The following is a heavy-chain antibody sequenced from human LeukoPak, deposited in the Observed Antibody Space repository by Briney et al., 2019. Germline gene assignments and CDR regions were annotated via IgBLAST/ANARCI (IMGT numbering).Heavy chain of an antibody. CDR3: VRLFGGVTIFDS. CDR2: INPDGSVT. CDR1: GFTFRSFW. Sequence: GGSLRLSCAASGFTFRSFWMSWVRQAPGRGLEWVATINPDGSVTYYVDSVKGRFTISRDNAGNSLYLQMNSLRAVGTAAYFCVRLFGGVTIFDSWGQGTLVTVSS. V-gene: IGHV3-7*03. D-gene: IGHD3-3*01. J-gene: IGHJ4*02.